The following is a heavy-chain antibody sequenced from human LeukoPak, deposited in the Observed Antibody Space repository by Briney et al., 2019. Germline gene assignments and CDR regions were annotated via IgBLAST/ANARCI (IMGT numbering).Heavy chain of an antibody. CDR3: ARLLRWPPDDKNWFDP. CDR1: GGSISSSSYY. Sequence: PSETLSLTCTVSGGSISSSSYYWGWIRQPPGKGLEWIGSIYYSGSTYYNPSLKSRVTISVDTSKNQFSLKLSSVTAADTAVYYCARLLRWPPDDKNWFDPWGQGTLVTVSS. CDR2: IYYSGST. V-gene: IGHV4-39*01. J-gene: IGHJ5*02. D-gene: IGHD4-23*01.